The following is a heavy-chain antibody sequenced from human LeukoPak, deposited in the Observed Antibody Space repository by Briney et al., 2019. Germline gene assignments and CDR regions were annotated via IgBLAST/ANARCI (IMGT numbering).Heavy chain of an antibody. V-gene: IGHV3-23*01. D-gene: IGHD3-9*01. J-gene: IGHJ6*03. CDR2: ISGSGGST. CDR1: GFTFSSYG. CDR3: AREFVLRYFEGYMDV. Sequence: GGSLRLSCAASGFTFSSYGMSWVRQAPGKGLEWVSAISGSGGSTYYADSVKGRFTISRDNAKNLLYLQMNRLRAEDTAVYYCAREFVLRYFEGYMDVWGKGTTVTVSS.